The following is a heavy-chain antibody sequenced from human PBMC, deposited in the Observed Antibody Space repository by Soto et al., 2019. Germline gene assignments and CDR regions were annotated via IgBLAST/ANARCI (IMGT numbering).Heavy chain of an antibody. Sequence: QVQLQESGPKLVKPSQTLSLTCSVSGGSISTVGHYWTWIRQPPGKGLEWIGSIYHTGSTYYSKSLRSRLTMSVDTSKSQFSLRLSSVTAADTAVYYCARATGTLRSRNCDYWGQGSLVTVS. V-gene: IGHV4-31*03. CDR3: ARATGTLRSRNCDY. D-gene: IGHD1-1*01. CDR1: GGSISTVGHY. CDR2: IYHTGST. J-gene: IGHJ4*02.